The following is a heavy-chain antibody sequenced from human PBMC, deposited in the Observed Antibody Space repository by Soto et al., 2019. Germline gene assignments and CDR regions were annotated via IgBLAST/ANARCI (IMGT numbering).Heavy chain of an antibody. J-gene: IGHJ2*01. CDR3: ARCYCSVGSCYSCWHFDL. CDR2: ISAYNGNT. V-gene: IGHV1-18*01. D-gene: IGHD2-15*01. CDR1: GYTFTNYG. Sequence: QVQLVQSGSEVKKPGASVKVSCKASGYTFTNYGMSWVRQAPGQGLEWMGWISAYNGNTNHAQNFQGRVTMTTDTSTNTAYMELRSLRSDDTAVYYCARCYCSVGSCYSCWHFDLWGRGARVTVSS.